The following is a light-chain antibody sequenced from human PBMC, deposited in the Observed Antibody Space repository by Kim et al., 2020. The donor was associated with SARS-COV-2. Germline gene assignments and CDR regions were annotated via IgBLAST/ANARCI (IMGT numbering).Light chain of an antibody. V-gene: IGKV3-20*01. J-gene: IGKJ1*01. Sequence: EIVLTQSPGTLSLSPGERATLSCRASQSISSSYLAWYQQKPAQAPRLLIYGASTRATGIPDRFSGSGSGTDFTLTISRLEPEDFAVYYCQHYGSSLWTFGQGTKVDIK. CDR1: QSISSSY. CDR2: GAS. CDR3: QHYGSSLWT.